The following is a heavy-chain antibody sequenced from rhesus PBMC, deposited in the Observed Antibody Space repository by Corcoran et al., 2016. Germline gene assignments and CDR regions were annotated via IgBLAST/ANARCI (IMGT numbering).Heavy chain of an antibody. J-gene: IGHJ2*01. CDR3: ARQGSGSYYNWYFDI. D-gene: IGHD3-16*01. CDR1: GGSVSGYW. V-gene: IGHV4-160*01. Sequence: QVQLQQWGEGLVKPSETLSLTCAVYGGSVSGYWWGWIRQPPGKGLEWIGRIRSGGNTNYNPSLKRRVTISIDTSKNQFSLKLSSVTAADTAVYYCARQGSGSYYNWYFDIWGPGTPITISS. CDR2: IRSGGNT.